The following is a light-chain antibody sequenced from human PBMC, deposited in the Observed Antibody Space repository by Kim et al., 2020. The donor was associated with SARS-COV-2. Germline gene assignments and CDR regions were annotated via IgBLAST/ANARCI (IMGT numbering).Light chain of an antibody. J-gene: IGKJ5*01. CDR3: QQAKSFPIT. CDR2: AAS. V-gene: IGKV1-12*01. Sequence: DIQMSQSTSSGSVSVGDRVTITCRASQGINNGLAWYQQKQGKAPNLLISAASNLQSGVPSRFSGSGSGTDFTLTIRGLQPEDSATYYCQQAKSFPITFGQGTRLEIK. CDR1: QGINNG.